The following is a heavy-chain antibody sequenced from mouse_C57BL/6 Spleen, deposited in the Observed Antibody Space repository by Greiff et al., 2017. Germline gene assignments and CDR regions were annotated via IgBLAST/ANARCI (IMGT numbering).Heavy chain of an antibody. V-gene: IGHV1-55*01. CDR2: IYPGSGST. CDR3: ARDGIYYYGGDY. D-gene: IGHD1-1*01. CDR1: GYTFTSYW. Sequence: QVQLQQPGAELVKPGASVKMSCKASGYTFTSYWITWVKQRPGQGLEWIGDIYPGSGSTNYNEKFKSKATRTVDTSSSTAYMQLSSLTSEDSAVYYCARDGIYYYGGDYWGQGTTLTVSS. J-gene: IGHJ2*01.